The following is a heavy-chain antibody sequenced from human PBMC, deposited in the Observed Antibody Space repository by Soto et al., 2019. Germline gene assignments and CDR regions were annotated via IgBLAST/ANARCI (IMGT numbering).Heavy chain of an antibody. CDR1: GFTFSSYA. Sequence: CAASGFTFSSYAMHWVRQAPGKGLEWVAVISYDGSNKYYADSVKGRFTISRDNSKNTLYLQMNSLRAEDTAVYYCARSSLRFLEWLLLYYYYGMDVWGQGTTVTVSS. V-gene: IGHV3-30-3*01. J-gene: IGHJ6*02. CDR2: ISYDGSNK. CDR3: ARSSLRFLEWLLLYYYYGMDV. D-gene: IGHD3-3*01.